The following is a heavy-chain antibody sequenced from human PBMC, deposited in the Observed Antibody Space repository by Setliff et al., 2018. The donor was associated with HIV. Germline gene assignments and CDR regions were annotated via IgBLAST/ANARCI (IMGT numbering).Heavy chain of an antibody. CDR2: IIPIFGTA. D-gene: IGHD6-13*01. Sequence: GASVKVSCKASGGTFSSYAISWVRQAPGQGLEWMGGIIPIFGTANYAQKFQGRVTITADESTSTAYMELSSLRSEDTAVYYCAMGNSSWPYAFDFWGQGTMVTVSS. CDR1: GGTFSSYA. CDR3: AMGNSSWPYAFDF. J-gene: IGHJ3*01. V-gene: IGHV1-69*13.